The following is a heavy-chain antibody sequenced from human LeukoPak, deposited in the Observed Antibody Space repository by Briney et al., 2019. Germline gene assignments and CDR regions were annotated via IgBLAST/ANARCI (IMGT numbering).Heavy chain of an antibody. D-gene: IGHD6-13*01. J-gene: IGHJ6*02. Sequence: SETLSLTCTVSGYSISSGYYWSWIRQPPGKGLEWIGEINHSGSTNYNPSLKSRVTISVDTSKNQFSLKLSSVTAADTAVYYCARNQRLAAAGRYYYYGMDVWGQGATVTVSS. CDR1: GYSISSGYY. V-gene: IGHV4-38-2*02. CDR2: INHSGST. CDR3: ARNQRLAAAGRYYYYGMDV.